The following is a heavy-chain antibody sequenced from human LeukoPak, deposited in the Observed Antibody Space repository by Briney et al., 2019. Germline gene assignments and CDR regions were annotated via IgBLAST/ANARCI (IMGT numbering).Heavy chain of an antibody. J-gene: IGHJ5*02. V-gene: IGHV4-39*07. CDR3: AKYTAIYSGPVFDP. CDR1: GVSVRTTDYY. CDR2: ISYSGTT. D-gene: IGHD2-21*01. Sequence: KPSETLSLTCTVSGVSVRTTDYYWGWIRQSPGRGLEWIATISYSGTTYYNPSLKSRVTISIDTSKSQFSLNFNSVTAADTALYYCAKYTAIYSGPVFDPWGQGTLVTVSS.